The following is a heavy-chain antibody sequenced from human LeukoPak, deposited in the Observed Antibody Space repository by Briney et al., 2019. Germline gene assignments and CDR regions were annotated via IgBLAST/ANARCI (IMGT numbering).Heavy chain of an antibody. D-gene: IGHD4-23*01. CDR1: GGSISSSSSNC. V-gene: IGHV4-4*02. CDR2: IYYSGAT. J-gene: IGHJ4*02. Sequence: SETLSLTCAVSGGSISSSSSNCWTWVRQPPGKGLEWIGEIYYSGATNYNPSLKSRVTMLLDKSKNQFSLMLNSVTAADTAVYYCARNGGNSDFDYWGQGTLVTVSS. CDR3: ARNGGNSDFDY.